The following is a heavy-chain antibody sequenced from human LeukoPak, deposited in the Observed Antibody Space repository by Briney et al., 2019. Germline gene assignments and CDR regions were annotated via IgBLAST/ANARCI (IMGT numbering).Heavy chain of an antibody. V-gene: IGHV3-48*04. CDR2: ISSFSATI. J-gene: IGHJ4*02. Sequence: GGSLRLSCVASGFTFTSHPMNWVRQAPGKGPEWLSYISSFSATIYYADSVKGRFTISRDNAKNSLYLQTNSLRAEDTAVYYCARSVYWGQGTLVTVSS. CDR3: ARSVY. CDR1: GFTFTSHP.